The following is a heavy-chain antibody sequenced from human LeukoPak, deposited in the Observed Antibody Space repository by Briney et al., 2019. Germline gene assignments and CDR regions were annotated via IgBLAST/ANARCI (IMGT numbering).Heavy chain of an antibody. V-gene: IGHV3-11*05. Sequence: NSGGSLRLSCAAYGFTFSDCYMSWIRQAPGKGLEWVSYISSSSSYTNYADSVKGRFTISRDNDKNSLYLQMNSLGAEDTAVYYRAAESIYYDSSGYFSRWGQGTLVTVFS. CDR2: ISSSSSYT. D-gene: IGHD3-22*01. J-gene: IGHJ4*02. CDR1: GFTFSDCY. CDR3: AAESIYYDSSGYFSR.